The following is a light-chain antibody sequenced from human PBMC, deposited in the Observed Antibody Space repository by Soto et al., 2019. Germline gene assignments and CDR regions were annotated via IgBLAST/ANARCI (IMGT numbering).Light chain of an antibody. J-gene: IGKJ1*01. V-gene: IGKV1-5*01. CDR1: QSISSW. CDR3: QQYNSYYRT. CDR2: DAS. Sequence: DIQMTQSPSTLSASVGDRVTITCRASQSISSWLAWYQQKPGKAPKLLIYDASSLESGVPSRFSGSGSGTEFTLTISSRQPDDFATYICQQYNSYYRTFGQGTKVEIK.